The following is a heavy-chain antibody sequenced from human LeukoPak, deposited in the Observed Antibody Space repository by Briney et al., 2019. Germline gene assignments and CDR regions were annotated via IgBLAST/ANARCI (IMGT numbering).Heavy chain of an antibody. J-gene: IGHJ4*02. D-gene: IGHD3-10*01. V-gene: IGHV1-2*02. CDR1: GYTFTGYY. CDR3: ARDLVLRVRGVISDY. Sequence: ASVKVSCTASGYTFTGYYMHRVRQAPGQGLEGMGWINPNSGGTNHAQTFQCRVTMTRDTSISTAHMGLSRLRSDDTAVYYCARDLVLRVRGVISDYWGQGTLVTVSS. CDR2: INPNSGGT.